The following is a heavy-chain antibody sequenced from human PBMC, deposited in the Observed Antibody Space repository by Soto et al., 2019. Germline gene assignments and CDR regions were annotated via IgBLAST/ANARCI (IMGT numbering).Heavy chain of an antibody. D-gene: IGHD2-15*01. CDR3: ARVGCSGGSCYSNNYYYGMDV. J-gene: IGHJ6*02. V-gene: IGHV1-2*04. Sequence: VASVKVSCKASGYTFTGYYMHWVRQAPGQGLEWMGWINPNSGGTNYAQKFQGWVTMTRDTSISTAYMELSRLRSDDTAVYYCARVGCSGGSCYSNNYYYGMDVWGQGTTVTVSS. CDR2: INPNSGGT. CDR1: GYTFTGYY.